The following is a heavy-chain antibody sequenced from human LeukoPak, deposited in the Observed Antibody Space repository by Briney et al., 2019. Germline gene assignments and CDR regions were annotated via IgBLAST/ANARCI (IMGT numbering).Heavy chain of an antibody. CDR2: ISGSGGTT. Sequence: GGSLRLSCAASGFTFSSYAMSWVRRAPGKGLEWVSAISGSGGTTYYADSVKGRFTISRDNSKNTLYPQMNSLRAEDTAVYYCAKSNGGYYLFDYWGQGTLVTVSS. V-gene: IGHV3-23*01. D-gene: IGHD3-22*01. J-gene: IGHJ4*02. CDR1: GFTFSSYA. CDR3: AKSNGGYYLFDY.